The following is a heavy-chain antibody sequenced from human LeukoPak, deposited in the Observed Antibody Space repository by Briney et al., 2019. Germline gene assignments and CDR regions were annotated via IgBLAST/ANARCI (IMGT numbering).Heavy chain of an antibody. D-gene: IGHD2-2*01. V-gene: IGHV4-59*12. CDR3: ARAGGIVVVPAATIWFDP. J-gene: IGHJ5*02. Sequence: SETLSLTCTVSGGSISSYYWSWIRQPPGKGLEWIGYIHYSGSTYYNPSLTSRVTISIDTSKNQFSLKLSSVTAADTAVYYCARAGGIVVVPAATIWFDPWGQGTLVTVSS. CDR2: IHYSGST. CDR1: GGSISSYY.